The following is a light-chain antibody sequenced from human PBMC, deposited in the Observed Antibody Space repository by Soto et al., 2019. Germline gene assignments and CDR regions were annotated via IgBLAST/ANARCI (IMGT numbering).Light chain of an antibody. CDR2: GAS. Sequence: EIVMTQSPATLSVSPGERVTLSCRASQSVGTNLAWYQQQPGPAPTLLILGASTRASRIPAKFSGSGSGTEFTLSIGSLQPEAFAIYSCQQYDNWPPRWTFGQGTKVDI. CDR3: QQYDNWPPRWT. CDR1: QSVGTN. J-gene: IGKJ2*01. V-gene: IGKV3-15*01.